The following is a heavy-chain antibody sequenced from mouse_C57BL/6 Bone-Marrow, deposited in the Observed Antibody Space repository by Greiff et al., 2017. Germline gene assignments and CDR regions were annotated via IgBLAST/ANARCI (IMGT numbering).Heavy chain of an antibody. CDR2: ISDGGSYT. J-gene: IGHJ3*01. CDR1: GFTFSSYA. Sequence: EVQLVESGGGLVKPGGSLKLSCAASGFTFSSYAMSWVRQTPEKRLEWVATISDGGSYTYYPDNVKGRFTISRDNAKNNLYLQMSHLKSEDTAMYYCANPRFGYWGQGTLVTVSA. CDR3: ANPRFGY. V-gene: IGHV5-4*01.